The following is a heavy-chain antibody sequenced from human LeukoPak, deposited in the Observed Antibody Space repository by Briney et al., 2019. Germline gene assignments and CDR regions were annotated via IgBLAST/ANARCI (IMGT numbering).Heavy chain of an antibody. CDR1: GFSFSGDW. V-gene: IGHV3-7*04. CDR3: ARGYGLDV. J-gene: IGHJ6*02. CDR2: IKKDGSEK. Sequence: GGSLRLSCAASGFSFSGDWRTWARQAPGKGLEWVANIKKDGSEKYYVDSVKGRFTISRDNAKNSLYLQMHSLRVEDTALYYCARGYGLDVWGQGTTVTVSS.